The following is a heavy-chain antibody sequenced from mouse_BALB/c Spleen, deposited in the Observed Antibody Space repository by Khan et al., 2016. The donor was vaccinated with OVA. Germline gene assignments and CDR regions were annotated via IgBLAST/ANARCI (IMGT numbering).Heavy chain of an antibody. CDR2: IAPGSGSI. J-gene: IGHJ2*01. CDR3: ARAIGGKVPLDY. CDR1: GYTFTSYW. V-gene: IGHV1S41*01. Sequence: DLVKPGASVKLSCKASGYTFTSYWINWIKQRPGQGLEWIGRIAPGSGSIYYNEMFKDKATLTVDTSSSTAYIQLNSLSSEDAAGYFCARAIGGKVPLDYWGQGTTLTVSS. D-gene: IGHD1-1*02.